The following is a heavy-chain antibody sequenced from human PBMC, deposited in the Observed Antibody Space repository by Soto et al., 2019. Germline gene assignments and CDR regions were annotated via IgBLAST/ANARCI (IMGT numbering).Heavy chain of an antibody. CDR2: IYYSGST. Sequence: SETLSLTCTVSGGSISSYYWSWIRPPPGKGLEWIGYIYYSGSTNYNPSLKSRVTISVDTSKNQFSLKLSSVTAADTAVYYCARVEGYCSGGSCYFDAFDIWGQGTMVTVSS. CDR1: GGSISSYY. D-gene: IGHD2-15*01. V-gene: IGHV4-59*01. J-gene: IGHJ3*02. CDR3: ARVEGYCSGGSCYFDAFDI.